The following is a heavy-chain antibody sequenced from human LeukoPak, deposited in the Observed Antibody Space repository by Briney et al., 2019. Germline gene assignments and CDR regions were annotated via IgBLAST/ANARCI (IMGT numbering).Heavy chain of an antibody. Sequence: PGGSLRLSCAASGFTFSNYAMSWVRQAPGKGLEWVSTINSSGGSTYYADSVKGRFTISRDNSENTLYLQMNSLRAEDTAVYYCAKIWGSSSWYYFDYWGQGTLVTVSS. CDR3: AKIWGSSSWYYFDY. CDR1: GFTFSNYA. V-gene: IGHV3-23*01. CDR2: INSSGGST. J-gene: IGHJ4*02. D-gene: IGHD6-13*01.